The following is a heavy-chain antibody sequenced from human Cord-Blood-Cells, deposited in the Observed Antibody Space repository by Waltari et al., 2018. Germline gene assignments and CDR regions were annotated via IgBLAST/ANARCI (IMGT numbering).Heavy chain of an antibody. V-gene: IGHV3-7*01. CDR1: GFTCRSYW. J-gene: IGHJ4*02. Sequence: EVQLVESGGGLVQPGGSLRLSCAASGFTCRSYWMSWVRQAPGKGLEWVANIKQDGSEKYYVDSVKGRFTISRDNAKNSLYLQMNSLRAEDTALYYCARDHDYGDYYFDYWGQGTLVTVSS. CDR3: ARDHDYGDYYFDY. D-gene: IGHD4-17*01. CDR2: IKQDGSEK.